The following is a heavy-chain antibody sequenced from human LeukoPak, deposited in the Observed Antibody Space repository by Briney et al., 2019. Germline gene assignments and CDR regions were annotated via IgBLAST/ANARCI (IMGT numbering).Heavy chain of an antibody. CDR2: INIGGTNT. Sequence: GGSLRLSCAASGFTFNDYYMSWIRQAPGKGLEWLSYINIGGTNTHYADSVKGRFTISRDNAKKSLYLEMNNLRAEDTAVYYCATDGAGFDTCGQGVLVTVSS. CDR3: ATDGAGFDT. V-gene: IGHV3-11*01. J-gene: IGHJ5*02. CDR1: GFTFNDYY.